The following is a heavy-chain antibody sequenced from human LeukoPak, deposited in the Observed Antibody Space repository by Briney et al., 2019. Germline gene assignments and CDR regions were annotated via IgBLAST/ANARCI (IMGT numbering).Heavy chain of an antibody. CDR2: IKQDGSEK. V-gene: IGHV3-7*01. CDR1: GFTFSSYW. D-gene: IGHD4-17*01. CDR3: ARNYGDCFDY. J-gene: IGHJ4*02. Sequence: GGSLRLSCAASGFTFSSYWVSWVRQAPGKGLEWVANIKQDGSEKYYVDSVKGRFTISRDNAKNSLYLQMNSLRAEDTAVYYCARNYGDCFDYWGQGTLVTVSS.